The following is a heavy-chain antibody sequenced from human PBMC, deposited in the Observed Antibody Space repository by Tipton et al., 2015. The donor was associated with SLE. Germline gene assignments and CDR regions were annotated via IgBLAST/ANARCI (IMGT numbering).Heavy chain of an antibody. J-gene: IGHJ5*02. Sequence: SLRLSCAVSGFTVSSNYMSWVRQAPGKGLEWVGRTRDRANSYSIEYAASVRGRFTISRDDSKNFLYLQMNSLKSEDTAVYFCARGRLSRRGWFDPWGQGTLVTVSS. D-gene: IGHD4/OR15-4a*01. CDR1: GFTVSSNY. V-gene: IGHV3-72*01. CDR2: TRDRANSYSI. CDR3: ARGRLSRRGWFDP.